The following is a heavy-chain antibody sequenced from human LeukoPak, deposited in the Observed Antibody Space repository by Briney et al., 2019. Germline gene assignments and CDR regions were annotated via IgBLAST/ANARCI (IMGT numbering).Heavy chain of an antibody. CDR3: ARDFLHLGG. D-gene: IGHD3-16*01. Sequence: GGSLRLSCTAAGFTVSSNYISWVRQAPGKGLEWVSVIYAGGRTYYADSVKGRFTISRDNAKNTLYLQMSSLRAEDTAVYFCARDFLHLGGWGQGTMVTVSS. V-gene: IGHV3-53*01. CDR2: IYAGGRT. CDR1: GFTVSSNY. J-gene: IGHJ3*01.